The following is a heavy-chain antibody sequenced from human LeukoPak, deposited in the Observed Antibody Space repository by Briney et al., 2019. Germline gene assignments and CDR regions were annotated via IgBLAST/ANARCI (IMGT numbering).Heavy chain of an antibody. CDR1: GFTFSSYG. Sequence: GGSPRLSCAASGFTFSSYGMHRVRQAPGKGLEWVAVIWYDGSNKYYADSVKGRFTISRDNSKNTLYLQMNSLRAEDTAVYYCARDRGYGGYDLDDYYYGMDVWGQGTTVTVSS. CDR3: ARDRGYGGYDLDDYYYGMDV. CDR2: IWYDGSNK. V-gene: IGHV3-33*01. D-gene: IGHD5-12*01. J-gene: IGHJ6*02.